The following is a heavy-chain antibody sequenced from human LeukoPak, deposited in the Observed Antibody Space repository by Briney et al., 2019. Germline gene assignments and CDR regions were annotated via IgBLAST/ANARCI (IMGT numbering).Heavy chain of an antibody. Sequence: ASVKVSCKSSGYTFTGYYMHGVRQAPGQGLEWMGWINTNSGGTNYAQKFQGRVTMTRDTSISTAYMELSRLRSDDTAVYYCARLSPFRAAGQTFDYWGQGTLVTVSS. D-gene: IGHD6-13*01. CDR2: INTNSGGT. V-gene: IGHV1-2*02. CDR1: GYTFTGYY. J-gene: IGHJ4*02. CDR3: ARLSPFRAAGQTFDY.